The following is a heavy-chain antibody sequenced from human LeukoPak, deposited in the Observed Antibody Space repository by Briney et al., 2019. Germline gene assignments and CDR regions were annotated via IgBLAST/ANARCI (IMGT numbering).Heavy chain of an antibody. Sequence: GGTLRLSCAASGFTFSSYTMNWVRQAPGKGLEWVSSISSSSSAIYYAASVKVRFSISRDNAKNSLYLQMSSLRDEDTAVYYCARGALRYSDYWGQGTLVTVSS. V-gene: IGHV3-48*02. CDR2: ISSSSSAI. CDR1: GFTFSSYT. D-gene: IGHD3-9*01. CDR3: ARGALRYSDY. J-gene: IGHJ4*02.